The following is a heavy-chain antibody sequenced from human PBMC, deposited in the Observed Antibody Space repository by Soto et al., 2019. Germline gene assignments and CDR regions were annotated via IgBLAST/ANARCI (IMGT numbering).Heavy chain of an antibody. J-gene: IGHJ5*02. CDR1: GGSMISYY. CDR3: ARPRVAGTDWFDP. D-gene: IGHD6-19*01. CDR2: IYYAGST. Sequence: PSETLSLTRTVSGGSMISYYWSWVPPPPGRGLEWIGFIYYAGSTKYNPSLNSRVTISVDTSKNQFSLKLSSVTAADTAVYYCARPRVAGTDWFDPWGQGTLVTVSS. V-gene: IGHV4-59*08.